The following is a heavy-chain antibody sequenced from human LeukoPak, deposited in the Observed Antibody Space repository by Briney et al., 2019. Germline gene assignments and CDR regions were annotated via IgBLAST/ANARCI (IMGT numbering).Heavy chain of an antibody. D-gene: IGHD4-17*01. V-gene: IGHV3-48*01. J-gene: IGHJ4*02. CDR1: GFTFSSYT. CDR2: ISSSSSTI. Sequence: GGSLRLSCAASGFTFSSYTMNWVRQAPGKGLEWVSSISSSSSTIYYADSVKGRFTISRDNAKNTLYLQMNSLRAEDTAVYYCARDHDYGDYLFDYWGQGTLVTVSS. CDR3: ARDHDYGDYLFDY.